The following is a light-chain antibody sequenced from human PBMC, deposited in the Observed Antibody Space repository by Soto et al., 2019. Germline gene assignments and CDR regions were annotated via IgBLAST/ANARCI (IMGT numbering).Light chain of an antibody. J-gene: IGKJ1*01. Sequence: ESVLTQSPGTLSLSPGERATLSCRASQSVSSSYLAWYQQKPGQAPRLLIYGASSRATGIPDRFSGSGSGTDFTLTISRLEPEDFAVYYCQQYGSSRTFGHGNKVEI. CDR2: GAS. CDR3: QQYGSSRT. CDR1: QSVSSSY. V-gene: IGKV3-20*01.